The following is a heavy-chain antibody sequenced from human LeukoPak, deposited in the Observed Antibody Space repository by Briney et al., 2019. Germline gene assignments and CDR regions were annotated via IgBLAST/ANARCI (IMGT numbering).Heavy chain of an antibody. V-gene: IGHV1-2*02. J-gene: IGHJ5*02. D-gene: IGHD3-3*01. CDR3: ARDQRFLERTYANWFDP. CDR2: INPNSGGT. CDR1: GYTFTSYG. Sequence: ASVKVSCKASGYTFTSYGISWVRQAPGQGLEWMGWINPNSGGTNYAQKFQGRVTMTRDTSISTAYMELSRLRSDDTAVYYCARDQRFLERTYANWFDPWGQGTLVTVSS.